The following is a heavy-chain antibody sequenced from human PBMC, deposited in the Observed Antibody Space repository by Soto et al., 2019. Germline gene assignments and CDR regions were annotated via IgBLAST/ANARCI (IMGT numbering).Heavy chain of an antibody. Sequence: GGSLRLSCAASGFTFSSYAMSWVRQAPGKGLEWVSAISGSGGSTYYADSVKGRFTISRDNSKNTLYLQTNSLRAEDTAVYYCAISPFDYVWGSYRPDYYYGMDVWGQGTTVTVSS. CDR2: ISGSGGST. V-gene: IGHV3-23*01. CDR3: AISPFDYVWGSYRPDYYYGMDV. CDR1: GFTFSSYA. D-gene: IGHD3-16*02. J-gene: IGHJ6*02.